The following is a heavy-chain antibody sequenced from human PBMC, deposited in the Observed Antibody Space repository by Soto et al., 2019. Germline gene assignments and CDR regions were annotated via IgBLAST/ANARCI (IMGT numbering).Heavy chain of an antibody. Sequence: EVQLLESGGGLVQPGGSLRLSCAASGFTFSSYAMNWVRQAPGKGLEWVSVISVSGGSTYYADAVMGRFTISRDNSKNTLYLQMNSLRAEDTAVYYCAKRTVGWYFDLWGRGTLVTVSS. J-gene: IGHJ2*01. D-gene: IGHD4-17*01. CDR3: AKRTVGWYFDL. CDR2: ISVSGGST. V-gene: IGHV3-23*01. CDR1: GFTFSSYA.